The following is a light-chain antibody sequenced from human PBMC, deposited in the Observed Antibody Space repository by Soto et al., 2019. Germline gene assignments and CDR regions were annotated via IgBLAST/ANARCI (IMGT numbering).Light chain of an antibody. Sequence: EIVMTQSPATLSVSPGERATLSCRASQSVSSNLAWYQQKPGLAPRLLIYAASTRATGIPARFSGSGSGTEFTLTISSLQSEDFAIYYCQQYNNWPPYTFGQGTKLEIK. V-gene: IGKV3-15*01. CDR1: QSVSSN. CDR3: QQYNNWPPYT. J-gene: IGKJ2*01. CDR2: AAS.